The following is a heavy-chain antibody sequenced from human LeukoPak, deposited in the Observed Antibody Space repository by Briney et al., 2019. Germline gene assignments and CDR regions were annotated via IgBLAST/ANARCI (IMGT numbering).Heavy chain of an antibody. V-gene: IGHV3-21*01. CDR1: GFTFSSYA. CDR3: ARGETSIAVAGEIDY. Sequence: PGGSLRLSCAASGFTFSSYAMSWVRQAPGKGVEWVSSISSSSSYIYYADSVKGRFTISRDNAKNSLYLQMNSLRADDTAVYYCARGETSIAVAGEIDYWGQGPLVTVSS. J-gene: IGHJ4*02. CDR2: ISSSSSYI. D-gene: IGHD6-19*01.